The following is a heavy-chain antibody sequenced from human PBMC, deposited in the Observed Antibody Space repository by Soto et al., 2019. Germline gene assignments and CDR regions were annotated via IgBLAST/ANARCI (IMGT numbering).Heavy chain of an antibody. J-gene: IGHJ4*02. V-gene: IGHV1-3*04. CDR1: GYTFSRYT. CDR2: VNTVNGNT. CDR3: AREAYYSILSGFDY. Sequence: ASVKVSCKASGYTFSRYTIHWVRQAPGQGLEWMGWVNTVNGNTGYSKNFQDRVTISRDTSASTAYMELSSLTSEDTATYYCAREAYYSILSGFDYWGQGALVTVSS. D-gene: IGHD2-2*01.